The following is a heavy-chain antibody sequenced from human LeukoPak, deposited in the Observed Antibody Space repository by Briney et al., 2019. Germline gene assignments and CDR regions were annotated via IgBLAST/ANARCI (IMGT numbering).Heavy chain of an antibody. D-gene: IGHD3-10*01. J-gene: IGHJ4*02. CDR2: IYYSGST. V-gene: IGHV4-59*01. CDR3: ARDPFGSSY. CDR1: GGFISSYY. Sequence: SETLSLTCTVSGGFISSYYWSWIRQPPGKGLEWIGYIYYSGSTNYNPSLKSRVTISVDTSKNQFSLKLSSVTAADTAVYYCARDPFGSSYWGQGTLVTVSS.